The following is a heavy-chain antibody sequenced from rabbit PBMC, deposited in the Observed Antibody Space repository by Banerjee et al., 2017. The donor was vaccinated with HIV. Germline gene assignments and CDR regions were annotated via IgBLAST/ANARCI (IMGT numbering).Heavy chain of an antibody. V-gene: IGHV1S45*01. CDR3: ARANDDSRGMDL. J-gene: IGHJ6*01. D-gene: IGHD4-2*01. CDR2: IYGGSSGST. CDR1: GFSFSSSYW. Sequence: QEQLVESGGGLVQPEGSLTLTCTASGFSFSSSYWMCWVRQAPGKGLEWIACIYGGSSGSTYYASWAKGRFTISKTSSTTVTLQITSLTAADTATYFCARANDDSRGMDLWGPGTLVTVS.